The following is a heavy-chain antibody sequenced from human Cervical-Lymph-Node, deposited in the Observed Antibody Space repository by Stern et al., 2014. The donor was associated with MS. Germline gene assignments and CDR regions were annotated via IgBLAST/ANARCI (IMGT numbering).Heavy chain of an antibody. CDR1: GGTFNVYA. CDR3: ARDGRHTNNFGLDV. V-gene: IGHV1-69*01. J-gene: IGHJ6*02. CDR2: IIPDMGTA. Sequence: QVQLVQSGAEVKKPGSSVKVSCKASGGTFNVYAINWLRQAPGQGLEWMGGIIPDMGTANYAQNFQGRVTITADASTRTSSMQLSSLRSDDTAVYYCARDGRHTNNFGLDVWGQGTTVTVSS.